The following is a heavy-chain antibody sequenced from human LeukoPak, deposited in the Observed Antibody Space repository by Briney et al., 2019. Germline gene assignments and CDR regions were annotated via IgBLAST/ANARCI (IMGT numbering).Heavy chain of an antibody. D-gene: IGHD3-3*01. CDR3: ARSRTGGWGPSSISVPRKGTILGVVPPYNWFDP. CDR2: IYYSGST. V-gene: IGHV4-61*01. CDR1: GGSVSSGSYY. J-gene: IGHJ5*02. Sequence: PSETLSLTCTVSGGSVSSGSYYWSWIRQPPGKGLEWIGYIYYSGSTNYDPSLKSRVTIPVDTSKNQFSLKLSSVTAADTAVYYCARSRTGGWGPSSISVPRKGTILGVVPPYNWFDPWGQGTLVTVSS.